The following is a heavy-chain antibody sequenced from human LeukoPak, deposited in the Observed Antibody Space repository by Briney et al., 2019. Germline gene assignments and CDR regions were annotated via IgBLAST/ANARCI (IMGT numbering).Heavy chain of an antibody. V-gene: IGHV4-61*01. CDR3: ARDRVRGNSNPYFDY. J-gene: IGHJ4*02. Sequence: SETLSLTCTVSGGSVNSGTYYWNWIRQPPGKGLEWIGYIYYSGSTNYNLSLKSRVTISVDTSKNQFSLKLSSVTAADTAVYYCARDRVRGNSNPYFDYWGQGTLVTVSS. CDR2: IYYSGST. D-gene: IGHD4-11*01. CDR1: GGSVNSGTYY.